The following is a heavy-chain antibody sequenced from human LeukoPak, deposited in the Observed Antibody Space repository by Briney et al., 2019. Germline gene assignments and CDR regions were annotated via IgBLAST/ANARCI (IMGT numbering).Heavy chain of an antibody. CDR2: IKQDGSEK. CDR1: GFTFSSYW. J-gene: IGHJ6*03. Sequence: GGSLRLSCAASGFTFSSYWMSWVRQAPGKGLEWVANIKQDGSEKYYVDSVKGRFTISRDNAKNSLYLQMNSLRAEDTAVYYCARGYCSGGSCYDYYYYYMDVWGKGTMVTVSS. D-gene: IGHD2-15*01. V-gene: IGHV3-7*01. CDR3: ARGYCSGGSCYDYYYYYMDV.